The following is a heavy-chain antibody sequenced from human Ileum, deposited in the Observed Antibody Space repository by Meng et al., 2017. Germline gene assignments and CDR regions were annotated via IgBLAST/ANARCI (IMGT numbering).Heavy chain of an antibody. V-gene: IGHV4-39*07. D-gene: IGHD3-10*01. J-gene: IGHJ6*02. CDR2: ISYIGIT. CDR1: GGSISDSTYF. Sequence: SETLSLTCNVSGGSISDSTYFWGWIRQPPGKGLEWVGSISYIGITHYNPSLKSGVNIFWDTSKNQCSLTVSSVTAADTAVYYCTRDRSSGRWFGVGDSKYYGMDVWGQGTTVTVSS. CDR3: TRDRSSGRWFGVGDSKYYGMDV.